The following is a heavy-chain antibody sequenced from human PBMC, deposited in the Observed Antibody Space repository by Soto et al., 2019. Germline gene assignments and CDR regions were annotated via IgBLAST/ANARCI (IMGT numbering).Heavy chain of an antibody. CDR2: ISGSGGST. D-gene: IGHD6-19*01. CDR3: APPHLRIAVGR. CDR1: GFTFISYA. V-gene: IGHV3-23*01. Sequence: EVQLLESGGGLVQPGGSLRLSCAASGFTFISYAMSWVRQAPGKGLEWVSAISGSGGSTYYADSVKGRFTISRDNSKNTLYLHMNSLRAEDTAVYYCAPPHLRIAVGRWGQGTLVTVSS. J-gene: IGHJ4*02.